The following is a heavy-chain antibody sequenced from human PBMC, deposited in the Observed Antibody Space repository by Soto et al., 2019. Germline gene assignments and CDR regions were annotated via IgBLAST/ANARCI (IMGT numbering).Heavy chain of an antibody. D-gene: IGHD6-13*01. CDR2: IIPIFGTA. CDR1: GGTFSSYA. CDR3: AGVRGGAGAGTMEGGWFES. J-gene: IGHJ5*01. V-gene: IGHV1-69*12. Sequence: QVQLVQSGAEVKKPGSSVKVSCKASGGTFSSYAISWVRQAPGQGLEWMGGIIPIFGTANYAQKFQGRVTITADESTSTAYRELSSLRSEDTAVYFGAGVRGGAGAGTMEGGWFESWGQVTLVTVSS.